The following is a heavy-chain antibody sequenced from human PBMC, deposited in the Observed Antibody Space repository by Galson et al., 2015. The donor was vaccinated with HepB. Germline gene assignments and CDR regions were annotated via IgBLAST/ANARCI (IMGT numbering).Heavy chain of an antibody. CDR1: GYTFSSYS. J-gene: IGHJ5*02. CDR3: ARGALIVVVDATPNNWFDP. CDR2: ISPYNHYT. Sequence: SVKVSCKASGYTFSSYSITWVRQAPSQGLEWMGWISPYNHYTNYAQKLQGRVTMTTDTSTSTAYMELRSLRSDDTAVYYCARGALIVVVDATPNNWFDPWGQGTLVTVSS. D-gene: IGHD2-15*01. V-gene: IGHV1-18*01.